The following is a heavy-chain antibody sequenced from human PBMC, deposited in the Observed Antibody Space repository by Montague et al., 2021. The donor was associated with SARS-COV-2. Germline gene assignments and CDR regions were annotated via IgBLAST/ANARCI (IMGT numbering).Heavy chain of an antibody. D-gene: IGHD1-1*01. CDR1: GGTAITDTHY. CDR3: GRDSRLNCFYY. J-gene: IGHJ4*02. CDR2: VSYSGST. V-gene: IGHV4-39*07. Sequence: SETLSLTCSASGGTAITDTHYWGWVRHSPGQGLEWLGSVSYSGSTYYNPSVKSRVAVSLDTSRTQCSLRLNSLAAADAADYSGGRDSRLNCFYYWGRGILVAVSS.